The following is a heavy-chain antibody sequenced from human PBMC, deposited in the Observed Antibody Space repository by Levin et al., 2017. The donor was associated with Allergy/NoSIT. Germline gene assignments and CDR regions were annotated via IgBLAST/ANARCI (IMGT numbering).Heavy chain of an antibody. CDR2: IFASGNV. J-gene: IGHJ6*02. CDR3: TRFPEIGYFDPQFYYGMDV. V-gene: IGHV4-4*07. Sequence: TSETLSLTCTVSGDAVSGDSVTKYYWTWIRQPAGKGLEWIGRIFASGNVNYNPTLWSRITMSVDASKNQFPLRLRSGTAADSAVYFCTRFPEIGYFDPQFYYGMDVWGQGITVTVSS. CDR1: GDSVTKYY. D-gene: IGHD3-9*01.